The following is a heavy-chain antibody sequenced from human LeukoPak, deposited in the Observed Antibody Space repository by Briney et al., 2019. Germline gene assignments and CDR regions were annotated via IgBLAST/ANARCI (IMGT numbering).Heavy chain of an antibody. CDR2: IKEDGTEK. V-gene: IGHV3-7*01. Sequence: GGSLRLSCAASGFTFSSYAMSWVRQAPGKGLEWVANIKEDGTEKNLVDSVKGRFTISRDNTKNLLFLEMNNLRGDDTAIYYCVRESRPGGAMGLYHNLDYWGQGTLVAVS. D-gene: IGHD1-1*01. J-gene: IGHJ4*02. CDR3: VRESRPGGAMGLYHNLDY. CDR1: GFTFSSYA.